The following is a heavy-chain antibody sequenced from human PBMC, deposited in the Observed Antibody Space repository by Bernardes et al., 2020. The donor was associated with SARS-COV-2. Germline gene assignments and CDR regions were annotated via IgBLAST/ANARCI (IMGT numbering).Heavy chain of an antibody. J-gene: IGHJ3*02. V-gene: IGHV3-74*01. CDR3: TRVLDGRAGAFDI. CDR1: EVRFSSYC. D-gene: IGHD2-15*01. Sequence: GGSLRLSCVWSEVRFSSYCMHWVRQSPGTGPVWVSRINGDGGTTNYADSVKGRFTTSRDNAKNTLYLHMNSLRAEDTAVYYCTRVLDGRAGAFDIWGQGTMVTVSS. CDR2: INGDGGTT.